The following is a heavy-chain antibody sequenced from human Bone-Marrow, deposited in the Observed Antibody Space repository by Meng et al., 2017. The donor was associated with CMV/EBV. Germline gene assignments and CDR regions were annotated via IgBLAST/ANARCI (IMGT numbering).Heavy chain of an antibody. CDR2: ISWNSGSI. V-gene: IGHV3-9*01. Sequence: SLKISCAASGFTFDYYAMHWVRQAPGKGLEWVSGISWNSGSIGYADSVMGRFTISRDNAKNSLYLQMNSLRAEDTALYYCAKDGECSCSSCFIGYWGQGTLVTVSS. CDR1: GFTFDYYA. D-gene: IGHD2-2*01. J-gene: IGHJ4*02. CDR3: AKDGECSCSSCFIGY.